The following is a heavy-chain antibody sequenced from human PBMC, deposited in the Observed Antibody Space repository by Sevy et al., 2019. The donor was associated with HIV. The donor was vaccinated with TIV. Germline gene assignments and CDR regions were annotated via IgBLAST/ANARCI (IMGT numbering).Heavy chain of an antibody. D-gene: IGHD2-2*01. Sequence: ASVKVSCKASGGTFSSYAISWVRQAPGQGLEWMGGIIPIFGTANYAQKFQGRVTITADESTSTAYMELGSLRSEDTAVYYCARGLQAIVVVPAATPTYYYYGMDVWGQGTTVTVSS. CDR1: GGTFSSYA. J-gene: IGHJ6*02. V-gene: IGHV1-69*13. CDR3: ARGLQAIVVVPAATPTYYYYGMDV. CDR2: IIPIFGTA.